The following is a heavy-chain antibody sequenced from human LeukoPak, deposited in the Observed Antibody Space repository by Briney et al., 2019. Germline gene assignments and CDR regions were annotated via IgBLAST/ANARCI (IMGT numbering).Heavy chain of an antibody. CDR2: IYDSGST. D-gene: IGHD2-15*01. CDR1: GASIRSGDYY. Sequence: PSETLSLTCTVSGASIRSGDYYWSWIRQPPGKGLEWIGYIYDSGSTYYNPSLKSRITISVDTSENRFSLKLSSVTATDTAVYYCARDCSGGSCYGAFDIWGQGTMITVSS. CDR3: ARDCSGGSCYGAFDI. J-gene: IGHJ3*02. V-gene: IGHV4-30-4*01.